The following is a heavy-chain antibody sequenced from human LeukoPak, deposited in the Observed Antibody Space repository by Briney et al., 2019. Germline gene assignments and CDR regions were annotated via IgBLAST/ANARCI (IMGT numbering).Heavy chain of an antibody. V-gene: IGHV3-7*03. D-gene: IGHD3-10*01. CDR2: INHNGNVN. CDR1: GFTFSSYW. CDR3: ARGQLVFDY. J-gene: IGHJ4*02. Sequence: GGSLRLSRAASGFTFSSYWMNWARQAPGKGLEWVASINHNGNVNYYVDSVKGRFTISRDNAKNSLYLQMSNLRAEDTAVYFCARGQLVFDYWGQGTLVTVSS.